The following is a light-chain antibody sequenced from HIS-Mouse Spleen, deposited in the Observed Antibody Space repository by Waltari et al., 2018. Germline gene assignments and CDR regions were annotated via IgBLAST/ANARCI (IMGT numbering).Light chain of an antibody. CDR3: QSYDSSNSWV. CDR2: EDN. CDR1: SGSIASNY. V-gene: IGLV6-57*02. J-gene: IGLJ3*02. Sequence: NFMLTQPHSVSESPGKTVTISCTGSSGSIASNYVQWYQQRPGSAPTTVIYEDNQRPSGGPERFSGSIDSSSNSASLTISGLKTEDEADYYCQSYDSSNSWVFGGGTKLTVL.